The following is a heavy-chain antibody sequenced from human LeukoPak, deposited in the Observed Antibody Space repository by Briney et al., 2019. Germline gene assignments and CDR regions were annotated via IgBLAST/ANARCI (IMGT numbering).Heavy chain of an antibody. J-gene: IGHJ4*02. D-gene: IGHD2-15*01. CDR2: ISGSGGST. Sequence: LPGGSLRLSCAASGFPFSSSAMSWVRQAPGKGLEWVSAISGSGGSTYYADSVKGRFTISRDDAKNSLYLQMNNLRAEDTAVYYCARVPEDCSGGSCPFDYWGQGTLVTVSS. CDR3: ARVPEDCSGGSCPFDY. V-gene: IGHV3-23*01. CDR1: GFPFSSSA.